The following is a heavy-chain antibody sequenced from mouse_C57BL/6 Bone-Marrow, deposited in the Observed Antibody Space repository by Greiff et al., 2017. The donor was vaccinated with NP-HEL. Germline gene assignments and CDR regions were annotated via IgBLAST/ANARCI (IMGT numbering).Heavy chain of an antibody. CDR2: INSDGGST. Sequence: EVMLVESGGGLVQPGESLKLSCESNEYEFPSHDMSWVRKTPEKRLELVAAINSDGGSTYYPDTMERRFIISRDNTKKTLYLQMSSLRSEDTALYYCARRGFTTVVASYWYFDVWGTGTTVTVSS. D-gene: IGHD1-1*01. CDR3: ARRGFTTVVASYWYFDV. V-gene: IGHV5-2*01. CDR1: EYEFPSHD. J-gene: IGHJ1*03.